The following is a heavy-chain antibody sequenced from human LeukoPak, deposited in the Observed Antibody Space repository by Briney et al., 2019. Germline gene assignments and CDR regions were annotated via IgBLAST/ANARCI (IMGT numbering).Heavy chain of an antibody. CDR1: GGSISSYY. CDR2: IYTSGST. J-gene: IGHJ4*02. Sequence: SETLSLTCTVSGGSISSYYWSWIRQPAGKGLEWIGRIYTSGSTGYNPSLKSRVTMSVDTSKNQFSLKLSSVTAADTAVYYCARVDLRTAYFDYWGQGTLVTVSS. CDR3: ARVDLRTAYFDY. V-gene: IGHV4-4*07. D-gene: IGHD2-21*02.